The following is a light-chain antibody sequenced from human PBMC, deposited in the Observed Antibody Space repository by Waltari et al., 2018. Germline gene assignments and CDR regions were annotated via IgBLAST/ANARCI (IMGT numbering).Light chain of an antibody. CDR3: AAWDDSLSGFYV. J-gene: IGLJ1*01. CDR1: TSNIGSNY. Sequence: QSVLAQPPSASGTPGQRVTISCSGSTSNIGSNYVYWYQQLPGTAPKLLIYRNNGRPSGVPDRFSGSKSGTSASLAISGLRSEDEADYYCAAWDDSLSGFYVFGTGTKVTVL. V-gene: IGLV1-47*01. CDR2: RNN.